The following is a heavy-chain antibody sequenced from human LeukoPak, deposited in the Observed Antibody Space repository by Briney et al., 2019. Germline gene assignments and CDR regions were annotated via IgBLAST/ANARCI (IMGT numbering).Heavy chain of an antibody. CDR1: GGSFSGYY. V-gene: IGHV4-34*01. CDR2: INHSGST. J-gene: IGHJ4*02. Sequence: SKTLSLTCAVYGGSFSGYYWSWIRQPPGKGLEWIGEINHSGSTNYNPSLKSRVTISVDTSKNQFSLKLSSVTAADTAVYYCARGENYWGQGTLVTVSS. CDR3: ARGENY.